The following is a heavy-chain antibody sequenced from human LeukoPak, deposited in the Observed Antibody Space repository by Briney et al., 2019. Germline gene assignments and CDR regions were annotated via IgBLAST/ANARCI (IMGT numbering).Heavy chain of an antibody. CDR1: GGSISSSSYY. Sequence: SETLSLTCTVSGGSISSSSYYWGWIRQPPGKGLEWIGSIYYSVSTYYNPSLKSRVTISVDTSKNQFSLKLSSVTAADTAVYYCAELGGPYYYDSSAGNWGQGTLVTVSS. D-gene: IGHD3-22*01. V-gene: IGHV4-39*07. CDR3: AELGGPYYYDSSAGN. CDR2: IYYSVST. J-gene: IGHJ4*02.